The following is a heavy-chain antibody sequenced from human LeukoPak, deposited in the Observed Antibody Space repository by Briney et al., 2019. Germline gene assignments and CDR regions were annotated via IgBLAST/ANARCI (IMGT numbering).Heavy chain of an antibody. J-gene: IGHJ1*01. CDR3: ARDGDCGGDCAMYFQH. Sequence: GGSLRLSCAVSGFTFTTHAMHWVRQAPGKGLEGVAAISHDGRNGCYADSAKGRFTISRDNSKNTLYLEMNSLRAEDTAVFFCARDGDCGGDCAMYFQHWGQGTLVTVSS. D-gene: IGHD2-21*01. V-gene: IGHV3-30*01. CDR1: GFTFTTHA. CDR2: ISHDGRNG.